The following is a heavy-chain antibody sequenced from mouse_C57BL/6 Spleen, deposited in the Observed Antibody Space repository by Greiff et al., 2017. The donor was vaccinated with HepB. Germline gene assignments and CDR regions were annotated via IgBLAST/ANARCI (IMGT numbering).Heavy chain of an antibody. V-gene: IGHV5-17*01. J-gene: IGHJ1*03. D-gene: IGHD1-1*01. Sequence: EVQLVESGGGLVKPGGSLKLSCAASGFTFSDYGMHWVRQAPEKGLEWVAYISSGSSTIYYADTVKGRFTISRDNAKNTLFLQMTSLRSEDTAMYYGARRYYYGSYWYFDVWGTGTTVTVSS. CDR3: ARRYYYGSYWYFDV. CDR1: GFTFSDYG. CDR2: ISSGSSTI.